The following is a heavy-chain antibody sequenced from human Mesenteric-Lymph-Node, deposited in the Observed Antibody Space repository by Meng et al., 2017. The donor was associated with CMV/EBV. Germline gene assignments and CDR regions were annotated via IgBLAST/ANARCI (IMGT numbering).Heavy chain of an antibody. CDR2: LHSRGST. J-gene: IGHJ5*02. CDR3: AINYGGWFDP. CDR1: AASITSGSYY. Sequence: LSCIVSAASITSGSYYWCWIRQLPGTGLEWIACLHSRGSTVSDPSLSSRVNISVDASKNQFSLILTSMAAADTAVYYCAINYGGWFDPWGQGTLVTVSS. D-gene: IGHD4-17*01. V-gene: IGHV4-31*03.